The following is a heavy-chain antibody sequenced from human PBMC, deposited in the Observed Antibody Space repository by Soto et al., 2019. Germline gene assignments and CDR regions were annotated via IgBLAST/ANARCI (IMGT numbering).Heavy chain of an antibody. J-gene: IGHJ6*02. V-gene: IGHV4-39*01. D-gene: IGHD2-2*01. CDR3: AKLAGYCSSSSCYGNYAMDV. CDR1: GRPISSTSYT. CDR2: IYYSGTT. Sequence: SDPLSHTLTVSGRPISSTSYTWGWTHQPPGKGLEWIGSIYYSGTTYYNPSLKSRVTISVDTSKNQFSLILRSVTAADTAVYYCAKLAGYCSSSSCYGNYAMDVWGQGTTVT.